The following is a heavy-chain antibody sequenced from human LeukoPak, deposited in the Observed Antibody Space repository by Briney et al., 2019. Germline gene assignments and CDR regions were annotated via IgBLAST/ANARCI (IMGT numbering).Heavy chain of an antibody. V-gene: IGHV1-69*13. J-gene: IGHJ4*02. CDR2: IIPIFGTA. Sequence: ASVKVSCKASGGTFSSYAISWVRQAPGQGLDWMGGIIPIFGTANYAQKFQGRVTITADESTSTAYMELSSLRSEDTAVYYCARVVSGRYYFDYWGQGTLVTVSS. D-gene: IGHD3-3*01. CDR3: ARVVSGRYYFDY. CDR1: GGTFSSYA.